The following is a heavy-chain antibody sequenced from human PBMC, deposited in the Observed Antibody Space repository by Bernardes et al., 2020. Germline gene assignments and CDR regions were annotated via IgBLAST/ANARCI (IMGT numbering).Heavy chain of an antibody. CDR1: GYTFASSG. J-gene: IGHJ4*02. Sequence: ASVKVSCKASGYTFASSGISWVRQAPGQGLEWMGWISANNGDTKYAQNLQGRVTMTTDTSTSTAYMELGSLRSDDTAVYYCARGRNWNYDLDYWGQGTQVTVSS. V-gene: IGHV1-18*01. D-gene: IGHD1-7*01. CDR3: ARGRNWNYDLDY. CDR2: ISANNGDT.